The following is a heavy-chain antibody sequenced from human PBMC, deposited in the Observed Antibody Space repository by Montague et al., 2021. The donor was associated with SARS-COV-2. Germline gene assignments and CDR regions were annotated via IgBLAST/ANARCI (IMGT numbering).Heavy chain of an antibody. Sequence: PALVKPTQTLTLTCTFSGFSLGASGLCVSWIRQPPGKALEWLARIDWDDDKYYSTSLKTRLTISKDTSKNQVVLTMTNMDPVDTATYYCARTAGTDYTGYLHQPMDLWGQGTPVTVSS. CDR2: IDWDDDK. D-gene: IGHD3-10*01. CDR1: GFSLGASGLC. V-gene: IGHV2-70*11. CDR3: ARTAGTDYTGYLHQPMDL. J-gene: IGHJ6*02.